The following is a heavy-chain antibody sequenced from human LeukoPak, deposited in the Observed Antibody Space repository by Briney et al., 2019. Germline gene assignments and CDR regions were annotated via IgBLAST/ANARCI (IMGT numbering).Heavy chain of an antibody. V-gene: IGHV4-39*07. CDR1: GGSINTPNYY. J-gene: IGHJ4*02. D-gene: IGHD4-23*01. CDR2: IFYSGGT. CDR3: ARATVGTYYFDH. Sequence: PSETLSLTCTVSGGSINTPNYYWGWIRQTPGKGLEWIGNIFYSGGTYYSPSLTSRVTISLDTSRNQFSLKLNSVTAADTAVYYCARATVGTYYFDHWGQGTLVTVSS.